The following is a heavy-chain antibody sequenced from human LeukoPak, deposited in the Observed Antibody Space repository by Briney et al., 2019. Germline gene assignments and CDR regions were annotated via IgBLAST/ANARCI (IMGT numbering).Heavy chain of an antibody. CDR3: ARAYCGGDCYNSRGWFDP. D-gene: IGHD2-21*02. J-gene: IGHJ5*02. CDR1: GGSINSGTYY. CDR2: IYTSGNT. Sequence: PSETLSLTCTVSGGSINSGTYYWSWIRQPAGKGLEWIVHIYTSGNTNYNPSLKSRVTISLDTSKNQFSLKLSSVTAADTAVYYCARAYCGGDCYNSRGWFDPWGQGTLVTVSS. V-gene: IGHV4-61*09.